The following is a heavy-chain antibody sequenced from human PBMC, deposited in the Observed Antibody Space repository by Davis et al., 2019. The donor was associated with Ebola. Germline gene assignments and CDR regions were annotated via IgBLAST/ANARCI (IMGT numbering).Heavy chain of an antibody. D-gene: IGHD3-9*01. V-gene: IGHV5-10-1*01. Sequence: GESLKISCQGSGYSFTSYWIGWVRQLPGKGLEWMGRIDPSDSYTNYSPSFQGHVTISADKSISTAYLQWSSLKASDTAMYYCARHLNYDILTGYLAYWGQGTLVTVSS. CDR3: ARHLNYDILTGYLAY. J-gene: IGHJ4*02. CDR1: GYSFTSYW. CDR2: IDPSDSYT.